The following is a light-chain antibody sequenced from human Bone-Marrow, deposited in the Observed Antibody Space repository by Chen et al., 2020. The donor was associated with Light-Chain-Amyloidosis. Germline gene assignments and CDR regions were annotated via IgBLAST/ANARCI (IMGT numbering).Light chain of an antibody. V-gene: IGKV2-28*01. Sequence: IVLTHSPLSLPVTPGEPSSISCRSSQSLLHSNGYNYLDWYLQKPGQSPQLLIYLGSNRASGVPDRFSGSGSGTDFTLKISRVEAEDVGVYYCMQALQTPSTFGQGTRLEIK. J-gene: IGKJ5*01. CDR3: MQALQTPST. CDR2: LGS. CDR1: QSLLHSNGYNY.